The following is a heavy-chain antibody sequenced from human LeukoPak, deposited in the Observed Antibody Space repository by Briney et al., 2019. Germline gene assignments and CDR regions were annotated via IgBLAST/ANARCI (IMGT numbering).Heavy chain of an antibody. D-gene: IGHD3-3*01. Sequence: PSETLSLTCSIPGVSINDHYWAWIRQPAGRGLEWIGHIYISGTTDYNPSLRSRVTISLDMSKNSFSLRLTSMTAADTAVYYCAREYDFWTGTDFSRGWLDPWGQGIVVTVSS. CDR1: GVSINDHY. J-gene: IGHJ5*02. CDR2: IYISGTT. V-gene: IGHV4-4*07. CDR3: AREYDFWTGTDFSRGWLDP.